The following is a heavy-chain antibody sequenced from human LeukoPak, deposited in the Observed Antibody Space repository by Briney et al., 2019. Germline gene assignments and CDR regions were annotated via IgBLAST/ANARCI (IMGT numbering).Heavy chain of an antibody. CDR3: ARDDDFWSGYYSRRY. J-gene: IGHJ4*02. Sequence: ASVKVSCKASGYTFTSYGISWVRQAPGQGLEWMGWISAYNGNTNYAQKLQGRVTMTTDTSTSTAYMELRSLRSDDTAVYYCARDDDFWSGYYSRRYRGQGTLVTVSS. D-gene: IGHD3-3*01. V-gene: IGHV1-18*01. CDR2: ISAYNGNT. CDR1: GYTFTSYG.